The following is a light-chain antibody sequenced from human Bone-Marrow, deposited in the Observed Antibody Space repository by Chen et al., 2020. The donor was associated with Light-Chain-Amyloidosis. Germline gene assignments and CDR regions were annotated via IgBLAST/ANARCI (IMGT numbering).Light chain of an antibody. CDR3: SSYTTSGTLV. CDR1: SSDVGGYNF. V-gene: IGLV2-14*03. J-gene: IGLJ1*01. Sequence: QSALTQPASVSGSPGQSITISCTGTSSDVGGYNFVSWYQQYPGKVPKLMIYEVTNRPSGVSNRFSGSKSGNTASLTISGLQAEDEADYYCSSYTTSGTLVFGTGTKVTVL. CDR2: EVT.